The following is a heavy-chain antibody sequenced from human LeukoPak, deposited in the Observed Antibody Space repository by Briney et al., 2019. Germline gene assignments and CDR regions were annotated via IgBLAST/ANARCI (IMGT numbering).Heavy chain of an antibody. V-gene: IGHV4-4*02. J-gene: IGHJ3*02. CDR3: ARSMTTVTDDAFDI. D-gene: IGHD4-17*01. CDR1: GGSISSSNW. Sequence: SETLSLTCAVSGGSISSSNWWGWVRQPPGKGLEWIGEIYHSGSTSYNPSLKSRVTISVDKSKNQFSLKLSSVTAADTAVYYCARSMTTVTDDAFDIWGQGTMVTVSS. CDR2: IYHSGST.